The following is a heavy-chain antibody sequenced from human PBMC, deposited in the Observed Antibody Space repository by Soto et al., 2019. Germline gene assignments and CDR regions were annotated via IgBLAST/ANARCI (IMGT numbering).Heavy chain of an antibody. CDR3: ARSMTGYYFFDY. Sequence: GWSLRLSCAASGFTFISYSMNWVRQAPGKGLEWVSYISSSRSTIYHADSVKGRFTISRDNAKNSLYLQMNSLTDEDTAVYYCARSMTGYYFFDYWGQGTLVTVSS. CDR1: GFTFISYS. D-gene: IGHD3-9*01. V-gene: IGHV3-48*02. J-gene: IGHJ4*02. CDR2: ISSSRSTI.